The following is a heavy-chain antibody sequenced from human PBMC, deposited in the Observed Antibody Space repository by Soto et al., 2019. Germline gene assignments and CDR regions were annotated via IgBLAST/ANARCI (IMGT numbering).Heavy chain of an antibody. CDR3: AKVYGDYDGAFDI. Sequence: EVQLLESGGGLVQPGGSLRLSCAAPGFTFSSYAMSWVRQAPGKGLEWVSAISGSGGSTYYADSVKGRFTISRDNSKNTLYLQMNSLRAEDTAVYYCAKVYGDYDGAFDIWGQGTMVTVSS. D-gene: IGHD4-17*01. V-gene: IGHV3-23*01. J-gene: IGHJ3*02. CDR2: ISGSGGST. CDR1: GFTFSSYA.